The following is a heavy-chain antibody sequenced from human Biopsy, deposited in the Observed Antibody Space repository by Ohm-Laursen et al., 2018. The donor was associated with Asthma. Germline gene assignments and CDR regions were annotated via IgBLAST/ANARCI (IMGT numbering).Heavy chain of an antibody. CDR3: ARHDHRLDTYADF. J-gene: IGHJ4*02. CDR1: GASITSSAYY. CDR2: MYYGETT. D-gene: IGHD2-2*01. V-gene: IGHV4-39*01. Sequence: SDTLSLTCTVSGASITSSAYYWGWIRQPPGKGLEWIGSMYYGETTYYSPSLKSRVTISVDTSKNQFSLILSSVTAANTAVYYCARHDHRLDTYADFWGQGTLVTVSS.